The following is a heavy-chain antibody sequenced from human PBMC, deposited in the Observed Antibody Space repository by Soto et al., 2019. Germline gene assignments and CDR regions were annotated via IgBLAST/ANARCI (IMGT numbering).Heavy chain of an antibody. J-gene: IGHJ3*01. D-gene: IGHD6-13*01. CDR3: AKDQGIAASHGID. Sequence: QVQLVESGGGVVQPGRSLRLSCAASGFSFNNYGMHWVRQAPGKGLEWVAVISNGGSDKYYADSVKSRLTISRDNSKNTVYLQMNSLRAEDTAVYYCAKDQGIAASHGIDWGQGTMVTVSS. CDR1: GFSFNNYG. V-gene: IGHV3-30*18. CDR2: ISNGGSDK.